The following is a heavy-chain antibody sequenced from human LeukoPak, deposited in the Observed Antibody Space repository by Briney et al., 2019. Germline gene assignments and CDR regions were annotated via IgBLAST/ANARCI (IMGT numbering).Heavy chain of an antibody. D-gene: IGHD2-2*01. V-gene: IGHV3-21*01. CDR2: ISSSSSYI. J-gene: IGHJ3*02. Sequence: GGSLRLSCAASGFTFSSYSMNWVRQAPGKGLEWVSSISSSSSYIYYADSVKGRFTISRDNAKNSLYLQMNSPRAEDTAVYYCARGYCSSTSCYVGSDIWGQGTMVTVSS. CDR3: ARGYCSSTSCYVGSDI. CDR1: GFTFSSYS.